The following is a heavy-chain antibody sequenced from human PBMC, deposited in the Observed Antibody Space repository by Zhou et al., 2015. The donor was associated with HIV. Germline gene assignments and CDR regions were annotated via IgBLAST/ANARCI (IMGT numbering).Heavy chain of an antibody. CDR2: IFPMSGTA. D-gene: IGHD2-2*01. V-gene: IGHV1-69*15. Sequence: QVHLEQSGAEVKKPGSSVRVSCKASGGTFTNHAISWVRQAPGQSLEWLGIIFPMSGTANYAHKFVGRLSITADEPTSTAYMELSSLKSDDSAVYYCARGMDQDVEVLPADYCFDYVGSGNPGPPSPQ. CDR1: GGTFTNHA. J-gene: IGHJ4*02. CDR3: ARGMDQDVEVLPADYCFDY.